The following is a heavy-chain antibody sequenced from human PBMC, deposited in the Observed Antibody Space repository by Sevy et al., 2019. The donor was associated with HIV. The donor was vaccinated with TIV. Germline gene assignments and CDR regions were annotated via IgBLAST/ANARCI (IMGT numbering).Heavy chain of an antibody. D-gene: IGHD5-12*01. CDR1: GYTFTSYG. CDR2: ISAYDGNT. CDR3: ARIRGYSGYDEAAYGMDV. V-gene: IGHV1-18*01. J-gene: IGHJ6*02. Sequence: ASVKVSCKASGYTFTSYGISWVRQAPGQGLEWMGWISAYDGNTNYAQKLQGRVTMTTDTSTSTAYMELRSLRSDDTAVYYCARIRGYSGYDEAAYGMDVWAQGTTVTVSS.